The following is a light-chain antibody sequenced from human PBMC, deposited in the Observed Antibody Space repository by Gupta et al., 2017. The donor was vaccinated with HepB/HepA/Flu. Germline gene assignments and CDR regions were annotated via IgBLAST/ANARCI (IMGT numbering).Light chain of an antibody. J-gene: IGKJ4*01. CDR2: ELS. CDR1: QNIHTY. CDR3: QHDPLFPLA. V-gene: IGKV1-5*03. Sequence: DIQMTQPPATLSASVGDRGTIRCQASQNIHTYLAWYQQKPGKAPNLLISELSILDSGGPPRFSDSGSGTEFTLTIDTLQPEDFATYFCQHDPLFPLAFGGGTKVDI.